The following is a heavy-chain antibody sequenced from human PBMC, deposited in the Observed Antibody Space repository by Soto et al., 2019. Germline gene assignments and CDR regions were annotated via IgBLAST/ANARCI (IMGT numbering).Heavy chain of an antibody. CDR1: GFTFSSYV. D-gene: IGHD2-2*01. V-gene: IGHV3-23*01. CDR3: ARDTSHYFDH. J-gene: IGHJ4*02. Sequence: PGGSLRLSCEASGFTFSSYVMSWVRQAPGKGLECVSTISAGGDSTYSADSVKGRFTISRDNSKNTLYLQMNSLRAEDTAIYYCARDTSHYFDHWGQGTLVTVSS. CDR2: ISAGGDST.